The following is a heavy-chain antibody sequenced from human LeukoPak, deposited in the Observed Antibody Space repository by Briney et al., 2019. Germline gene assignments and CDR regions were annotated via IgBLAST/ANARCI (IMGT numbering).Heavy chain of an antibody. CDR2: ISGSGGST. Sequence: GGSLRLSCAASGFTFSSYAMSWIRQAPGKGLEWVSAISGSGGSTYYADSVKGRFTISRDNSKNTLYLQMNSLRAQDTAVYYCAKMDYGDYDSIWGQGTMVTVSS. J-gene: IGHJ3*02. CDR3: AKMDYGDYDSI. V-gene: IGHV3-23*01. CDR1: GFTFSSYA. D-gene: IGHD4-17*01.